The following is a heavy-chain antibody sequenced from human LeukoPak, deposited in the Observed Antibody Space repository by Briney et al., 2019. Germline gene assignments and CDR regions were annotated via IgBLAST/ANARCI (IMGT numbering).Heavy chain of an antibody. D-gene: IGHD5-12*01. CDR1: EFSVGSNY. V-gene: IGHV3-66*01. J-gene: IGHJ4*02. CDR3: ARGVATIDY. Sequence: GGSLRLSCAASEFSVGSNYMTWVRQAPGKGLEWVSLIYSGGSTYYADSVKGRFTISRDNSKNTLYLQMNSLRAEDTAVYYCARGVATIDYWGQGTLVTVSS. CDR2: IYSGGST.